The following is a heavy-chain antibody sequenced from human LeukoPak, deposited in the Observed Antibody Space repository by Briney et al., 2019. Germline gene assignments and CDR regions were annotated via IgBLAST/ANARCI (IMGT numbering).Heavy chain of an antibody. D-gene: IGHD2-8*01. CDR2: IKQDGSEK. CDR1: GFTFSSFW. CDR3: ARALGYCTNGVCYRPYYFDY. V-gene: IGHV3-7*01. J-gene: IGHJ4*02. Sequence: GGSLRLSCADSGFTFSSFWMNWVRQAPGKGLEWVANIKQDGSEKYYVDSVKGRFTISRDNAKNSLYLQMNSLRAEDTAVYYCARALGYCTNGVCYRPYYFDYWGQGTLVTVSS.